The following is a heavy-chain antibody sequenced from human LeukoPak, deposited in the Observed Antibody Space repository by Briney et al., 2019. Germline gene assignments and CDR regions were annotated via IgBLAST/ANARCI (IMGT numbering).Heavy chain of an antibody. CDR2: MNPNSGNT. CDR3: ARVGRYFDWLGDGMDV. J-gene: IGHJ6*02. D-gene: IGHD3-9*01. V-gene: IGHV1-8*01. Sequence: ASVKVSCKASGYTFTSYDINWVRQATGQGLEWMGWMNPNSGNTGYAQKFQGRVTMTRNTSISTAYMELSSLRSEDTAVYYCARVGRYFDWLGDGMDVWGQGTTVTVSS. CDR1: GYTFTSYD.